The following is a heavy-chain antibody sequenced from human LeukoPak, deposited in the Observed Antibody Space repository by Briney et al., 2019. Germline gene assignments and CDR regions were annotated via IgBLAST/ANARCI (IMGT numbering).Heavy chain of an antibody. CDR3: AREYYDSSGSYDDY. Sequence: GASVKVSCKASGYNFTNYYVHWVRQAPGQGLEWMGIINPSGGGTSYAQKFQDRVTMTRDTSTSTVYMELRSLRSEDTVVYYCAREYYDSSGSYDDYWGQGTLVTVSS. CDR2: INPSGGGT. D-gene: IGHD3-22*01. J-gene: IGHJ4*02. CDR1: GYNFTNYY. V-gene: IGHV1-46*01.